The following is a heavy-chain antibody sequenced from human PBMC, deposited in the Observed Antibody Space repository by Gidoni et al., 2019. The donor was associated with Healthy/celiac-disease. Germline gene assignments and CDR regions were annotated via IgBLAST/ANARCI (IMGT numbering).Heavy chain of an antibody. CDR3: AKVRRGWQLVAAMDY. J-gene: IGHJ4*02. Sequence: EVQLVESGGGLVQPGRSLRLSCAASGFTFDDYAMHWVRQAPGKGLEWVSGISWNSGSIGYADSVKGRFTISRDNAKNSLYLQMNSLRAEDTALYYCAKVRRGWQLVAAMDYWGQGTLVTVSS. CDR2: ISWNSGSI. D-gene: IGHD6-6*01. CDR1: GFTFDDYA. V-gene: IGHV3-9*01.